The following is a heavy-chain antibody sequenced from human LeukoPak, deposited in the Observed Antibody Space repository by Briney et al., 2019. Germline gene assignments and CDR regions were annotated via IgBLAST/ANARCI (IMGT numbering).Heavy chain of an antibody. J-gene: IGHJ4*02. Sequence: GGSLRLSCAASGFTFSSYAMHWVRQAPGKGLEWVAVISYDGSNKYYADSVKGRFTISRDNSKNTLYLQMNSLRAEDTAVYYCAKSAVAAPFDYWGQGTLVTVSS. CDR1: GFTFSSYA. CDR2: ISYDGSNK. D-gene: IGHD6-19*01. CDR3: AKSAVAAPFDY. V-gene: IGHV3-30*18.